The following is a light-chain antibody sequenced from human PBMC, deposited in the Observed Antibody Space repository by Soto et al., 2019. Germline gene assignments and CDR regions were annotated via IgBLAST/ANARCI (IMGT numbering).Light chain of an antibody. V-gene: IGKV1-9*01. Sequence: IQLTQSPSSLSASVGDIVTITFRASQGISSYLAWYQQKPGKAPKVLIYCASTVQSGVSSTVSGSRSGTDFTLNISSLQTEDFATYYCQQLNSYPPTSGQGTKVDIK. CDR1: QGISSY. CDR2: CAS. J-gene: IGKJ1*01. CDR3: QQLNSYPPT.